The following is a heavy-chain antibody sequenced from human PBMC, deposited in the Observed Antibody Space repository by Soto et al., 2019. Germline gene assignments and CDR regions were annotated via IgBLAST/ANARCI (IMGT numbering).Heavy chain of an antibody. D-gene: IGHD5-18*01. CDR2: IIPLSGTP. CDR3: ARGIRLWS. Sequence: GQLVQSGGEGKKPGSSGKVSCKASGGTFINYALTWVRQAPGQGLEWMGGIIPLSGTPNSAQKFQGRVTITADKSTTTAYMELSSPRSEDTAVYYCARGIRLWSWGQGTLVTVSS. J-gene: IGHJ5*02. CDR1: GGTFINYA. V-gene: IGHV1-69*06.